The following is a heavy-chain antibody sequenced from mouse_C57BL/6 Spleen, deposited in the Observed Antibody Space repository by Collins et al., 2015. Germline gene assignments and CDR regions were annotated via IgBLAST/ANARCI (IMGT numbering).Heavy chain of an antibody. J-gene: IGHJ3*01. D-gene: IGHD1-1*01. V-gene: IGHV1-76*01. CDR1: GYTFTDYY. CDR3: ASDYYGSSYAWFAY. Sequence: QVQLKQSGAELVRPGASVKLSCKASGYTFTDYYINWVKQRPGQGLEWIARIYPGSGNTYYNEKFKGKATLTAEKSSSTAYMQLSSLTSEDSAIYFCASDYYGSSYAWFAYWGQGTLVTVSA. CDR2: IYPGSGNT.